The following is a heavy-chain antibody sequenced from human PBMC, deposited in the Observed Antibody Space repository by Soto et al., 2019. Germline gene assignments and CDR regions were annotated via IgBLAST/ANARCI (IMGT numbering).Heavy chain of an antibody. V-gene: IGHV1-69*06. CDR1: GGTFSSYA. J-gene: IGHJ6*02. Sequence: VKVSCKASGGTFSSYAISWVRQAPGQGLEWMGGIIPIFGTTNYARRFQGRVTITADKSTSTAYMELRSLRSEDTAVYYCARGTRSGSYYYYGLDVWGQGTTVTVSS. CDR2: IIPIFGTT. D-gene: IGHD1-26*01. CDR3: ARGTRSGSYYYYGLDV.